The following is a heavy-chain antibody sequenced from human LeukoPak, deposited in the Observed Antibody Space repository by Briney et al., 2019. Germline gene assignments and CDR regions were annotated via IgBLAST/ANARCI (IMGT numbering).Heavy chain of an antibody. J-gene: IGHJ3*02. CDR3: ARVSPPYYYDSSGYYSGLGAFDI. D-gene: IGHD3-22*01. CDR1: GYTFTTYY. Sequence: ASVKVSCKASGYTFTTYYVHWVRQAPGQGLEWMGIINPSGGSTTYAQKFRGRLTVTRDMSTSTVYMELSSLRSEDTAVYYCARVSPPYYYDSSGYYSGLGAFDIWGQGTMVTVSS. V-gene: IGHV1-46*01. CDR2: INPSGGST.